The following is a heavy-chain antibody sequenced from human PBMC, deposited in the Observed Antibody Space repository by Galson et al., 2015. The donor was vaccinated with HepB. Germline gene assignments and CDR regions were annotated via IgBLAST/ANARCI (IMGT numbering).Heavy chain of an antibody. D-gene: IGHD3-22*01. CDR2: ISAYNGNT. V-gene: IGHV1-18*04. J-gene: IGHJ3*02. CDR1: GYTFTSYG. Sequence: SVKVSCKASGYTFTSYGISWVRQAPGQGLEWMGWISAYNGNTNYAQKLQGRVTMTTDTSTSTAYMELRSLRSDDTAVYYCARDEEVVGITMMGAAFDIWGQGTMVTVSS. CDR3: ARDEEVVGITMMGAAFDI.